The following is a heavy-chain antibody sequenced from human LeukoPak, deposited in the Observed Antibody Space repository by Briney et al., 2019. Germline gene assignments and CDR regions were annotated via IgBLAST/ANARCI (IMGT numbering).Heavy chain of an antibody. CDR1: GGSISSYY. V-gene: IGHV4-4*07. CDR2: IYTSGST. D-gene: IGHD6-25*01. CDR3: ARQAIAAGPYYYYYMDV. J-gene: IGHJ6*03. Sequence: SETLSLTCTVSGGSISSYYWSWIRQPAGKGLEWIGRIYTSGSTNYNPSLKSRVTMSVDTSKNQFSLKLSSVTAADTAAYYCARQAIAAGPYYYYYMDVWGKGTTVTVSS.